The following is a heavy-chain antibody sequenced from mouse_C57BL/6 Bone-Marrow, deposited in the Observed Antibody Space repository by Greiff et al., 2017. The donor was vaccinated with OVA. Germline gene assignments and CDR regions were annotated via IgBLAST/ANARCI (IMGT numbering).Heavy chain of an antibody. D-gene: IGHD2-1*01. V-gene: IGHV10-1*01. CDR1: GFSFNTYA. CDR3: VRIYYGNYEAMDY. Sequence: QVVESGGGLVQPKGSLKLSCAASGFSFNTYAMNWVRQAPGKGLEWVARIRSKSNNYATYYADSVKDRFTISRDDSESMLYLQMNNLKTEDTAMYYCVRIYYGNYEAMDYWGQGTSVTVSS. J-gene: IGHJ4*01. CDR2: IRSKSNNYAT.